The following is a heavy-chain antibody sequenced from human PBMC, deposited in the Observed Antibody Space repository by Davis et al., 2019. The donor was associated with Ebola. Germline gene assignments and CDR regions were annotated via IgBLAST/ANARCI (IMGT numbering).Heavy chain of an antibody. CDR3: ARGGLYCSGGSCYYDY. Sequence: GESLKISCAASGFTFKNYAMTWVRQAPGKGLEWVSTINSGGGTNYADSVKGRFTISRDNAKNTLYLQMNSLRAEDTAVYYCARGGLYCSGGSCYYDYWGQGTLVTVSS. CDR1: GFTFKNYA. D-gene: IGHD2-15*01. V-gene: IGHV3-23*01. J-gene: IGHJ4*02. CDR2: INSGGGT.